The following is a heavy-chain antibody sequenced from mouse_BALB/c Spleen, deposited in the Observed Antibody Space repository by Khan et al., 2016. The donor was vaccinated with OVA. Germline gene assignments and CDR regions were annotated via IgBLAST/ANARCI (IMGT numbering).Heavy chain of an antibody. CDR2: IRYDGNS. Sequence: EVQLQESGPGLVKPSQSLSLTCSVTGYSITRGYFWNWIRQFPGNNLEWMGYIRYDGNSNYNPSLKNRISITRDTSKNHFFLKLHSVTPEDTATYYCARGGSSGPAWFAYWGQGTLVTVSA. J-gene: IGHJ3*01. V-gene: IGHV3-6*02. D-gene: IGHD3-1*01. CDR1: GYSITRGYF. CDR3: ARGGSSGPAWFAY.